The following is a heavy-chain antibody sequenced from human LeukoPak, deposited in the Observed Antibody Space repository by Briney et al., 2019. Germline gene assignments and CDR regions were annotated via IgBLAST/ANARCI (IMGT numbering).Heavy chain of an antibody. J-gene: IGHJ3*02. D-gene: IGHD6-13*01. CDR3: ATGCERGIFDI. CDR2: IKSGGSRT. V-gene: IGHV3-74*01. CDR1: GFTFSSCR. Sequence: LAGGSLRLSCAASGFTFSSCRMHWVRQAPGKGLVWVSRIKSGGSRTDYADSVKGRFTISRDNAKNSLCLHMSSLRAEDTAVYYCATGCERGIFDIWGHGTVVTVSP.